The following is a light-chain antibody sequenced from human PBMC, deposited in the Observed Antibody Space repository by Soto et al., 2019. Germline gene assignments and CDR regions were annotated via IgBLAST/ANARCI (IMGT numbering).Light chain of an antibody. CDR1: MRDVGGYNY. Sequence: QSALTQPASVSGSAGQSITISCSGTMRDVGGYNYVSWYQQHPGTAPKLIIYEVRNRPSGISNRFSGSRSGNTASLTISGLQSEDEGDYYCSSYTARSTLVFGTGTKVTVL. CDR2: EVR. J-gene: IGLJ1*01. V-gene: IGLV2-14*01. CDR3: SSYTARSTLV.